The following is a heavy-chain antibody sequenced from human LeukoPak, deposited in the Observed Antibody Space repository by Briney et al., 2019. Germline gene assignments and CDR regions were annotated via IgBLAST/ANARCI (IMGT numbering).Heavy chain of an antibody. J-gene: IGHJ4*02. Sequence: GGSLRLSCAASGFTFSSYGMHWVRQAPGKGLEWVAVISYDGSNKYYADSVKGRFTISRDNSKNTLYLQMNSLRAEDTAVYYCARAIVATTGYYFDYWGQGTLVTVSS. CDR2: ISYDGSNK. CDR3: ARAIVATTGYYFDY. V-gene: IGHV3-30*03. CDR1: GFTFSSYG. D-gene: IGHD5-12*01.